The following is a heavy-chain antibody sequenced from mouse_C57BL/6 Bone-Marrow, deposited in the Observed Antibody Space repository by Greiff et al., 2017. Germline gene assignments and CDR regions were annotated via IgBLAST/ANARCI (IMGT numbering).Heavy chain of an antibody. V-gene: IGHV2-2*01. J-gene: IGHJ2*01. CDR1: GFSLTSYG. D-gene: IGHD1-1*01. CDR3: ARNWGANRYYFDY. CDR2: IWSGGST. Sequence: VQRVESGPGLVQPSQSLSITCTVSGFSLTSYGVHWVRQSPGKGLEWLGVIWSGGSTDYNAAFISRLSISKDNSKSQVFFKMNSLQADDTAIYYCARNWGANRYYFDYWGQGTTLTVSS.